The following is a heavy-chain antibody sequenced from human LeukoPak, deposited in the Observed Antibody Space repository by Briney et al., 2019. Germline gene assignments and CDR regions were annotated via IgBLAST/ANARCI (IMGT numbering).Heavy chain of an antibody. CDR3: AREGGSGSNWFDP. CDR2: INPNSGGT. CDR1: GYTFTGYY. J-gene: IGHJ5*02. D-gene: IGHD3-10*01. V-gene: IGHV1-2*02. Sequence: ASVRVSCKASGYTFTGYYMHWGRQAPGQGREWRGGINPNSGGTNYAQTFQGRFTITRDTSISTAYLELSRLRSDDTAVYYCAREGGSGSNWFDPWGQRTLLTVSS.